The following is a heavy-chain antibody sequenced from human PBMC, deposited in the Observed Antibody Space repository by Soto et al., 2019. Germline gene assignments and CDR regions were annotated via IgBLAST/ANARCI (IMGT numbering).Heavy chain of an antibody. CDR2: IYYSGST. J-gene: IGHJ4*02. CDR1: GGSISSGGYY. CDR3: ARGWLLLPYFDY. V-gene: IGHV4-31*03. Sequence: QVQLQESGPGLVKPSQTLSLTCTVSGGSISSGGYYWSWIRQHPGKGLEWIGYIYYSGSTYYNPSIKDRVAMPVDPSKNQFSLKLSSVTAADTAVYYCARGWLLLPYFDYWGQGTLVTVSS. D-gene: IGHD3-22*01.